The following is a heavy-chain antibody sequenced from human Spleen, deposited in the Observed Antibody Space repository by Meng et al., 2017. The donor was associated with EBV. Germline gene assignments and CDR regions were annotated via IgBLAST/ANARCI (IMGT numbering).Heavy chain of an antibody. CDR1: GESLSGYY. CDR3: ARGSSSGWYYEYFQH. CDR2: INHSGST. Sequence: QVQLQQCVAGLLKPSETLSLTCAVYGESLSGYYWSWIRQPPGKGLEWIGQINHSGSTNYNPSLKSRVTISVDTSKNHFSLTLSSVTAADTAVYYCARGSSSGWYYEYFQHWGQGTLVTVSS. J-gene: IGHJ1*01. D-gene: IGHD6-19*01. V-gene: IGHV4-34*01.